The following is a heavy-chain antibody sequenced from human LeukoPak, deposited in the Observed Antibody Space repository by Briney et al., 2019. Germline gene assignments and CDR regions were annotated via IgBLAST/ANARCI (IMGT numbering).Heavy chain of an antibody. V-gene: IGHV4-38-2*02. CDR3: ARGGPAAGRFDY. D-gene: IGHD6-13*01. J-gene: IGHJ4*02. Sequence: SETLSLTCTVSGYSISSGYYWGWIRQPPGKGLEWIGSIYHSGSTYYNPSLKSRVTISVDTSKNQFSLKLSSVTAADTAVYYCARGGPAAGRFDYWGQGTLVTVSS. CDR2: IYHSGST. CDR1: GYSISSGYY.